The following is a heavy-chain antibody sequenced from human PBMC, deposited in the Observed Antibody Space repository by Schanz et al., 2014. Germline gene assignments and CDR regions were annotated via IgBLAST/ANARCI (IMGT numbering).Heavy chain of an antibody. CDR2: IKSKVDGGTT. CDR1: GFTFSDHF. D-gene: IGHD4-17*01. Sequence: DVQLLESGGGLVQPGESLRLSCAASGFTFSDHFMDWVRQAPGKGLEWVGRIKSKVDGGTTDNAAPVQGRFTISRDDSKNTLHLQMNSLKTEDTAVYYCSTDLTAVDYDAIGLWGQGTMVTVSS. J-gene: IGHJ3*01. CDR3: STDLTAVDYDAIGL. V-gene: IGHV3-15*01.